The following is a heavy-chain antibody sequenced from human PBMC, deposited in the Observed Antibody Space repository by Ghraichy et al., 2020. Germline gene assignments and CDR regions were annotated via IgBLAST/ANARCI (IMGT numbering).Heavy chain of an antibody. CDR3: ARPLLTDSGYDLGAFDI. D-gene: IGHD5-12*01. CDR1: GFTFSRYA. Sequence: GGSLRLSCAASGFTFSRYAMHWVRQAPGKGLEWAALISFDGTIKYYADSVKGRFTISRDNSKNTLYLEMNSLRPEDTAVYFCARPLLTDSGYDLGAFDIWGQGTMVTVSS. CDR2: ISFDGTIK. V-gene: IGHV3-30-3*01. J-gene: IGHJ3*02.